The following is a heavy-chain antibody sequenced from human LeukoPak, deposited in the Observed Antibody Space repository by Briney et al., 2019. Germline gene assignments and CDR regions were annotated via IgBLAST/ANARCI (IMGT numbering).Heavy chain of an antibody. V-gene: IGHV4-31*03. Sequence: PSQTLSLTCTVSGGSISSGGYYWSWIRQHPGKGLEWIGYIYYSGSTYYNPSLKSRVTISVDTSKNQFSLKLSPVTAADTAVYYCAGRRGSSLASIDSWGQGTLVTVSS. CDR3: AGRRGSSLASIDS. CDR2: IYYSGST. CDR1: GGSISSGGYY. D-gene: IGHD2-15*01. J-gene: IGHJ4*02.